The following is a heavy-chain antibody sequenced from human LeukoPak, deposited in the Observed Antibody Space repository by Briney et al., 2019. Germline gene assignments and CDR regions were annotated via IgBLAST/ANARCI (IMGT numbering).Heavy chain of an antibody. CDR3: VEEHVDRAFTRSFEI. CDR1: GFTFSTNP. J-gene: IGHJ3*02. V-gene: IGHV3-23*01. Sequence: GGSLRLSCAASGFTFSTNPMSWVRQAPGKGLEWVSAISDTRTYYADAVKGRFTISRDNSKNTVFLQMNSLRAEDTAVYYCVEEHVDRAFTRSFEIWGQGTVVTVSS. D-gene: IGHD3-10*01. CDR2: ISDTRT.